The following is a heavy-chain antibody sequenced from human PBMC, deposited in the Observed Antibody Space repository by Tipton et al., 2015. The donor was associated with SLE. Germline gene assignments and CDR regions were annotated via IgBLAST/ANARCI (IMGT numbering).Heavy chain of an antibody. Sequence: TLSLTCTVSGGSISSYYWSWIRQPPGKGLEWIGYIYYSGSTNYNPSLKSRVTISVDTSKNQFSLKLNSVTAADTAVYYCARGVGYEDLWGQGTLATVSA. V-gene: IGHV4-59*01. CDR3: ARGVGYEDL. J-gene: IGHJ5*02. CDR1: GGSISSYY. D-gene: IGHD5-12*01. CDR2: IYYSGST.